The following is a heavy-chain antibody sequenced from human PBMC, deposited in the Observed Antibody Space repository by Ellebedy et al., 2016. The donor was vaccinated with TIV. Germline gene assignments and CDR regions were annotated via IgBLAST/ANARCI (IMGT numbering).Heavy chain of an antibody. Sequence: SETLSLXXTVSGGSVSSGSYYWSWIRQPPGKGLEWIGYIYYSGSTNYNPSLKSRVTISVDTSKNQFSLKLSSVTAADTAVYYCARDRGGRSGYFDYWGQGTLVTVSS. D-gene: IGHD3-10*01. J-gene: IGHJ4*02. CDR1: GGSVSSGSYY. V-gene: IGHV4-61*01. CDR2: IYYSGST. CDR3: ARDRGGRSGYFDY.